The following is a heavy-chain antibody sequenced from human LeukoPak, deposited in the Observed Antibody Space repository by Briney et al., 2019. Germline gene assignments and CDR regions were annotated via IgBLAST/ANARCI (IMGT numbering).Heavy chain of an antibody. J-gene: IGHJ4*02. CDR1: GFTFSSYS. CDR3: ARDRRCSSTSCPFDY. V-gene: IGHV3-21*01. CDR2: ISSSSSYI. Sequence: GGPLRLSCAASGFTFSSYSMDWVRQAPGKGLEWVSSISSSSSYIYYADSVKGRFTISRDNSKNTLYLQMNSLRAEDTAVYYCARDRRCSSTSCPFDYWGQGTLVTVSS. D-gene: IGHD2-2*01.